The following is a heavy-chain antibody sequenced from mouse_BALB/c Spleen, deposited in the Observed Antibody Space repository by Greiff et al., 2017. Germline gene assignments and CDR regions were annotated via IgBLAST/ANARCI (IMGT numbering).Heavy chain of an antibody. J-gene: IGHJ4*01. V-gene: IGHV5-4*02. CDR2: ISDGGSYT. CDR3: AKAMDY. CDR1: GFTFSDYY. Sequence: EVQVVESGGGLVKPGGSLKLSCAASGFTFSDYYMYWVRQTPEKRLEWVATISDGGSYTYYPDSVKGRFTISRDNPKNTLFLQMTSLRSEDTAMYYCAKAMDYWGQGTSVTVSS.